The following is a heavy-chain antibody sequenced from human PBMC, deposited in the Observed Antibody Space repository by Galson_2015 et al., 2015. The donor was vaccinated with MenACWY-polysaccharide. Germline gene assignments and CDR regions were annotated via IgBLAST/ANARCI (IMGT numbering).Heavy chain of an antibody. CDR3: ARVSGVPLAFY. Sequence: SVKVSCKASGYTFTDYYVHWVRQAPGQGLEWMGWIHPNSGGTNYAQKFQGRVTMTRDTSISTAYMELSSLRSDDTAVYYCARVSGVPLAFYWGQGTLVTVSS. J-gene: IGHJ4*02. CDR2: IHPNSGGT. CDR1: GYTFTDYY. V-gene: IGHV1-2*02. D-gene: IGHD2/OR15-2a*01.